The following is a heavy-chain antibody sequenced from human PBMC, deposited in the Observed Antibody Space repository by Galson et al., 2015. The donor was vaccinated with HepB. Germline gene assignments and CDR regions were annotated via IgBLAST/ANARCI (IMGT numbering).Heavy chain of an antibody. V-gene: IGHV3-30*18. Sequence: SLRLSCAASGFTFSGYGMHWVRQAPGKGLEWVAVISYDGSNKYYADSVKGRFTISRDNSKNTLYLQMNSLRAEDTAVYYCAKDLSGEVDIVATIVDYWGQGTLVTVSS. CDR1: GFTFSGYG. J-gene: IGHJ4*02. CDR3: AKDLSGEVDIVATIVDY. CDR2: ISYDGSNK. D-gene: IGHD5-12*01.